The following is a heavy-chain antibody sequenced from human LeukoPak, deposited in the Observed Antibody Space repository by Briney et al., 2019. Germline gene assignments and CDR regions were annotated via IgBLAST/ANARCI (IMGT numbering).Heavy chain of an antibody. Sequence: GGSLRLSCAASGFTFSSSAMSWVRQAPGKGLEWVSAISGSGAGTYYADSVKGRFTISRDNSKNTLYLQMNSLRAEDTAVYYCARDLGGGAIDYWGQGTLVTVSS. CDR1: GFTFSSSA. CDR3: ARDLGGGAIDY. D-gene: IGHD3-16*01. V-gene: IGHV3-23*01. CDR2: ISGSGAGT. J-gene: IGHJ4*02.